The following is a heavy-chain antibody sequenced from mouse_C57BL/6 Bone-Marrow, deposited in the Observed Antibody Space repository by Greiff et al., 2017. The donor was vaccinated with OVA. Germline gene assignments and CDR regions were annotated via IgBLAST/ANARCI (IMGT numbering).Heavy chain of an antibody. CDR1: GFTFSSYG. J-gene: IGHJ1*03. CDR2: ISSGGSYT. V-gene: IGHV5-6*02. CDR3: ARIVSYWYFDV. Sequence: VKLMESGGDLVKPGGSLKLSCAASGFTFSSYGLSWVRQTPDKRLEWVATISSGGSYTYYPDSVKGRSTISRDNAENTLYLQMSSLKSEDTAMYYCARIVSYWYFDVWGTGTTVTVSS.